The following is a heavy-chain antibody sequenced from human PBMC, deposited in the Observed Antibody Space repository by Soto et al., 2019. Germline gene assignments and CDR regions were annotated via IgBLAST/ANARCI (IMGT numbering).Heavy chain of an antibody. D-gene: IGHD6-19*01. Sequence: EVQLVESGGGLVKPGGSLRVSCAASGFTFSSYSMNWVRQAPGKGLEVVSSISGSSRYIYYADAVKGRLTISRDNAKNSLYLQMNSLRVEDTAVYYCATVTRSGWDWGQGTLVTVSS. CDR3: ATVTRSGWD. CDR1: GFTFSSYS. V-gene: IGHV3-21*01. CDR2: ISGSSRYI. J-gene: IGHJ4*02.